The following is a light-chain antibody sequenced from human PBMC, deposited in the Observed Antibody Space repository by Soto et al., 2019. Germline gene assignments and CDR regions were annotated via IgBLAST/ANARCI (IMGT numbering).Light chain of an antibody. V-gene: IGKV2-28*01. Sequence: DIVMTQTPLSLPVTPGEPASISCRSSQSLLHTNGYNYLDWYLQKPGQSPQLLISLGSDRASGVPDRFSGSGSGTEFTLNISRVEAEDVGVYYCMQSLQTPLTFGGGTQVEIK. J-gene: IGKJ4*01. CDR1: QSLLHTNGYNY. CDR2: LGS. CDR3: MQSLQTPLT.